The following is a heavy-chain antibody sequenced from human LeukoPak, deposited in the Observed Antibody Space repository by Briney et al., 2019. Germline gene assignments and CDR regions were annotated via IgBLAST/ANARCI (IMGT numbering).Heavy chain of an antibody. Sequence: ALVKVSCKASGYTFTSYGISWVRQAPGQGLEWMGWISAYNGNTNYAQKLQGRVTMTTDTSTSTAYMELRSLRSDDTAVYYCARDLSERYSTDYWGQGTLVTVSS. V-gene: IGHV1-18*01. D-gene: IGHD1-26*01. CDR3: ARDLSERYSTDY. J-gene: IGHJ4*02. CDR1: GYTFTSYG. CDR2: ISAYNGNT.